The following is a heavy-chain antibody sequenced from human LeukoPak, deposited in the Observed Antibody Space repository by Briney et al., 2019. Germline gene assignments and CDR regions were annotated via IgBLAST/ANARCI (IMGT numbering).Heavy chain of an antibody. CDR2: ISYEASTT. CDR3: AKEGPGNYYSAYFDP. Sequence: GGSLRLSCAASGFTFRNYGMQWVRQAPGKGLEWVAVISYEASTTYYADSVKGRFTISRDNSRNTLSLQMNGLRPEDTAVYYCAKEGPGNYYSAYFDPWGQGTLVTVSS. V-gene: IGHV3-30*18. D-gene: IGHD1-26*01. J-gene: IGHJ4*02. CDR1: GFTFRNYG.